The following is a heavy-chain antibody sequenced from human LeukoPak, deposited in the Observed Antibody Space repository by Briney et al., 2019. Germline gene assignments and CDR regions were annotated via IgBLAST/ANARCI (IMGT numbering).Heavy chain of an antibody. CDR2: INPNSGGT. CDR3: ARVYYYDSSGYYTDAFDI. V-gene: IGHV1-2*02. D-gene: IGHD3-22*01. Sequence: ASVKDSCKASGYTFTGYYMHWVRQAPGQGLEWMGWINPNSGGTNYAQRFQGRVTMTRDTSISTAYMELSRLRSDDTAVYYCARVYYYDSSGYYTDAFDIWGQGTMVTVSS. J-gene: IGHJ3*02. CDR1: GYTFTGYY.